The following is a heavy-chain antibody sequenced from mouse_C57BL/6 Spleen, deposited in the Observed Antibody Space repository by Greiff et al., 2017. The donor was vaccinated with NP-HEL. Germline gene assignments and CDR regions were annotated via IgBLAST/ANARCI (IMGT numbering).Heavy chain of an antibody. J-gene: IGHJ2*01. CDR1: GYTFTDYY. V-gene: IGHV1-26*01. CDR3: AIILPYFDY. Sequence: QLQQSGPALVKPGASVKISCKASGYTFTDYYMNWVKQSHGKSLEWIGDINPNNGGTSYNQKFKGKATLTVDKSSSTAYMELRSLTSEDSAVYYCAIILPYFDYWGQGTTLTVSS. CDR2: INPNNGGT. D-gene: IGHD2-1*01.